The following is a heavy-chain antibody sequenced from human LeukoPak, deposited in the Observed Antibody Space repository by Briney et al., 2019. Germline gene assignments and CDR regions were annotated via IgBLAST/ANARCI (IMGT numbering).Heavy chain of an antibody. V-gene: IGHV3-7*01. CDR3: ARAYSYVSY. CDR2: IKEDGSEQ. J-gene: IGHJ4*02. Sequence: GGSLRLSCVASGFSFSRYWMSWVRQAPGKGLEWVANIKEDGSEQYYADSLKGRFTTSRDNVKNSLYLHINSLRAEDTAVYYCARAYSYVSYWGQGALVTVSS. CDR1: GFSFSRYW. D-gene: IGHD5-18*01.